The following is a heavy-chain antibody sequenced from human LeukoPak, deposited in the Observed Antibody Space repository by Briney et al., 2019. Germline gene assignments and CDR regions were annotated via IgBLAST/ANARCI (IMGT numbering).Heavy chain of an antibody. J-gene: IGHJ4*02. CDR2: ISSNGGST. V-gene: IGHV3-64*01. CDR3: ARDAGMGIAAAGYFDY. Sequence: GGSLRLSCAVSGFTFSSYAMHWVRQAPGKGLEYVSAISSNGGSTYYANSVKGRFTISRDNSKNTLYLQMGSLRAEDMAVYYCARDAGMGIAAAGYFDYWGQGTLVTVSS. CDR1: GFTFSSYA. D-gene: IGHD6-13*01.